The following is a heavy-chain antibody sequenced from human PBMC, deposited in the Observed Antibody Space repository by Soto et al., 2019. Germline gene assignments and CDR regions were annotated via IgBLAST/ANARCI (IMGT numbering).Heavy chain of an antibody. J-gene: IGHJ4*02. D-gene: IGHD4-17*01. CDR2: IWYDGSNK. Sequence: GGSLRLSCAASGFTFSSYGMHWVRQAPGKGLEWVAVIWYDGSNKYYADSVKGRFTISRDNSKNTLYLQMNSLRAEDTAVYYCAREYYGDFCIDYWGQGTLVTVSS. V-gene: IGHV3-33*01. CDR1: GFTFSSYG. CDR3: AREYYGDFCIDY.